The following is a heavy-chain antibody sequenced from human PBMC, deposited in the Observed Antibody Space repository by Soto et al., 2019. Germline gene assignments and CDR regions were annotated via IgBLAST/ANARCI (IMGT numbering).Heavy chain of an antibody. CDR1: RGSIISGY. CDR3: AGLRGYAGSPIDY. V-gene: IGHV4-59*01. J-gene: IGHJ4*02. Sequence: PSETLSLTCTVSRGSIISGYWSWIRQPPGKGLEWIGYISYSGNTNYNPSLKSRVTMSVDTPKNQFSLRLSSVTTADTAVYYCAGLRGYAGSPIDYWGQGTLATVSS. D-gene: IGHD2-15*01. CDR2: ISYSGNT.